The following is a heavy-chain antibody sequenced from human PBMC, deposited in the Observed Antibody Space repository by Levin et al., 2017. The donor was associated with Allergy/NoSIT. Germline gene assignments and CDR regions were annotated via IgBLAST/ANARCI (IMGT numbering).Heavy chain of an antibody. CDR3: AKDFTPDQPDYFDY. V-gene: IGHV3-30*18. CDR1: GFTFSSYG. J-gene: IGHJ4*02. CDR2: ISYDGSNK. Sequence: LSLTCAASGFTFSSYGMHWVRQAPGKGLEWVAVISYDGSNKYYADSVKGRFTISRDNSKNTLYLQMNSLRAEDTAVYYCAKDFTPDQPDYFDYWGQGTLVTVSS. D-gene: IGHD2-15*01.